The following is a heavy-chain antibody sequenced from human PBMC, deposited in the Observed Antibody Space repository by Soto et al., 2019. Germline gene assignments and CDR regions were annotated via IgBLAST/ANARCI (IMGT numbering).Heavy chain of an antibody. Sequence: VQLVESGGGVVQPGRSLRLSCAASGFTFSSYAMSWVRQAPGKGLEWVSAISGSGGSTYYADSVKGRFTISRDNSKNTLYLQMNSLRAEDTAVYYCAKDPSGGWYSGWFDPWGQGTLVTVSS. D-gene: IGHD6-19*01. J-gene: IGHJ5*02. CDR1: GFTFSSYA. V-gene: IGHV3-23*04. CDR2: ISGSGGST. CDR3: AKDPSGGWYSGWFDP.